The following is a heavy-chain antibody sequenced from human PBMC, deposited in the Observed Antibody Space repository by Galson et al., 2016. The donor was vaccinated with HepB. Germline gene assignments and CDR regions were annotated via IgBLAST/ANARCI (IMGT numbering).Heavy chain of an antibody. CDR2: INTNTGEP. V-gene: IGHV7-4-1*02. CDR3: AREMSTTGFYYYYALDV. CDR1: GYTFTSYT. J-gene: IGHJ6*02. Sequence: SVKVSCKASGYTFTSYTMNWVRQAPGQGLEWMGWINTNTGEPTYVQGFTGRFVFSLDTSVNTAYLQISSLEAEDTAVYYCAREMSTTGFYYYYALDVWGQGTTVTVSS. D-gene: IGHD5-24*01.